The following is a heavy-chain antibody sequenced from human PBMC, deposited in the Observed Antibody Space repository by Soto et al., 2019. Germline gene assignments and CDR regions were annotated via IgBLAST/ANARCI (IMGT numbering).Heavy chain of an antibody. D-gene: IGHD2-21*02. CDR1: GGTFSSYA. Sequence: SVKVSCKASGGTFSSYAISWVRQAPGQGLEWMGGIIPIFGTANYAQKFQGRVTITADESTSTDYMELSSLRSEDTAVYYSARAVVTAPRRYFDYWGQGTLVTVYS. J-gene: IGHJ4*02. V-gene: IGHV1-69*13. CDR3: ARAVVTAPRRYFDY. CDR2: IIPIFGTA.